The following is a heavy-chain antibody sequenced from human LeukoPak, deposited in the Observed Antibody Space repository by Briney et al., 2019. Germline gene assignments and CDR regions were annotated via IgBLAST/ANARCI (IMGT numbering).Heavy chain of an antibody. CDR3: ATTTIGSSSSYYFRY. Sequence: SETLSLTCTISDGSITTYYWSWIRQPPGKGLEWIGYIYYSGTTDYNPALKSRVTSSVDTSKNQFSLTLTSVTAADTAMYYCATTTIGSSSSYYFRYWGRGTLVTVSS. CDR1: DGSITTYY. V-gene: IGHV4-59*01. CDR2: IYYSGTT. D-gene: IGHD6-6*01. J-gene: IGHJ4*02.